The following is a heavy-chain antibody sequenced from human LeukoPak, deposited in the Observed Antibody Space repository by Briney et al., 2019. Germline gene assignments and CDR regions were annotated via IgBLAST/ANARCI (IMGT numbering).Heavy chain of an antibody. D-gene: IGHD3-10*01. CDR2: IYYSGST. CDR1: PGSIGGYY. Sequence: SETLSLTCSVSPGSIGGYYWSWFRQPPGKGLEWIGSIYYSGSTYYNPSLKSRVTISVDTSKNQFSLKLSSVTAADTAVYYCARADYYGSGSPIYWGQGTLVTVSS. V-gene: IGHV4-59*12. J-gene: IGHJ4*02. CDR3: ARADYYGSGSPIY.